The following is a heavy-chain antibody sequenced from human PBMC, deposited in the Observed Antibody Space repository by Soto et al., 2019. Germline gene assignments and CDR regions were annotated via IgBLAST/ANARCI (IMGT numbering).Heavy chain of an antibody. J-gene: IGHJ6*02. Sequence: SETLSLTCTVSGGSIRSSSYYWGWIRQPPGKGLEWIGSIYCTGSTYYSPSLRSRVSISVDTSKNQFSLKLTSVTAADTAVFYCARQGSSWYNSYGMDVWGQGTTVTVSS. CDR3: ARQGSSWYNSYGMDV. CDR1: GGSIRSSSYY. D-gene: IGHD6-13*01. CDR2: IYCTGST. V-gene: IGHV4-39*01.